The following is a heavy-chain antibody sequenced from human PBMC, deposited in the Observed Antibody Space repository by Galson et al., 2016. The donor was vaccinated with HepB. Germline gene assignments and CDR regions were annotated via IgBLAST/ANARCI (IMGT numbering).Heavy chain of an antibody. J-gene: IGHJ4*02. Sequence: SETLSLTCTVSGGSISSSSYYWGWIRQPPGKGLEWIGNIYYSGSTYYNPSLKSRVTISVDTSKNQFSLKLSSVTAADTAMYYCARLRTSHRMGFDYWGQGTLVTVSS. D-gene: IGHD1-26*01. CDR2: IYYSGST. CDR1: GGSISSSSYY. V-gene: IGHV4-39*01. CDR3: ARLRTSHRMGFDY.